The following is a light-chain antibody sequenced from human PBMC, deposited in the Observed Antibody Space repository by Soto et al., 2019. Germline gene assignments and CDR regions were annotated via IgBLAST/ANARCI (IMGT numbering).Light chain of an antibody. V-gene: IGKV3-20*01. Sequence: EIVLTQSPGTLSLSPGERATLSCRASQSVSSSYLAWYQQKPGQAPRLLIYGASSRATGIPDRFSGSGSGTDFTLTISRLEPADSAVYYCQQYGSSPTTFGQGTKVEIK. CDR1: QSVSSSY. CDR2: GAS. CDR3: QQYGSSPTT. J-gene: IGKJ1*01.